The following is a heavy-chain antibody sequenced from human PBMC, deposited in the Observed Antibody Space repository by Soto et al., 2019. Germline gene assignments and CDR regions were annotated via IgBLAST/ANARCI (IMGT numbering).Heavy chain of an antibody. CDR1: GFTFDDYA. CDR3: ARVVVSRQWLVHYYGMDV. Sequence: PGGSLRLSCAASGFTFDDYAMYWVRQVPGKGLEWVSGISWNSGRIGYADSVKGRFTISRDNAKNSLYLQMNSLRPEDTAVYYCARVVVSRQWLVHYYGMDVWGQATTVTVSS. CDR2: ISWNSGRI. J-gene: IGHJ6*02. D-gene: IGHD6-19*01. V-gene: IGHV3-9*01.